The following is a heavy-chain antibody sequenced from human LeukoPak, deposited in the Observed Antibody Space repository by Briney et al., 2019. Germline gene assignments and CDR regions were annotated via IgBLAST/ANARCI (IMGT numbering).Heavy chain of an antibody. J-gene: IGHJ6*03. V-gene: IGHV1-18*01. CDR3: ARRLGYCSGGSCYPGGIYYYYYMDV. CDR1: GYTFTSYG. D-gene: IGHD2-15*01. Sequence: GASVKVSCKASGYTFTSYGISWVRQAPGQGLEWMGWISAYNGNTNYAQKLQGRVTMTTDTSTSTAYMEMRRLRSDDTAVYYCARRLGYCSGGSCYPGGIYYYYYMDVWGKGTTVTVSS. CDR2: ISAYNGNT.